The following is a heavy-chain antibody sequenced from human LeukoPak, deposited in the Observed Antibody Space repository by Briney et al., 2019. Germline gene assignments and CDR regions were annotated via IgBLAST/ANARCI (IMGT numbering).Heavy chain of an antibody. CDR3: ASGYFVHTFDF. CDR1: GGSFSGYY. CDR2: INHSGNT. Sequence: SETLSLTCAVYGGSFSGYYWSWIRQPPGKGLEWIGEINHSGNTYYNPSLKTRVTISIDTSKNQFSLKLTSVTAADTAIFYCASGYFVHTFDFWGQGTLGTVSS. V-gene: IGHV4-34*01. D-gene: IGHD3-9*01. J-gene: IGHJ4*02.